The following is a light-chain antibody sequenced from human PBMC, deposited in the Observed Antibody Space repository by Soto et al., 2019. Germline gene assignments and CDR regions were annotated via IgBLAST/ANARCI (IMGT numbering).Light chain of an antibody. Sequence: QSVLTQPHSVSGSPGQSVTISCTGTSNDVGGYNYVSWYQQHPGKAPKLVIYDVTKRPSGVPDRFSGSKSGNTASLTISGLQAEDEADYHCCSYAGTYTGLFGGGTQLTVL. CDR2: DVT. CDR1: SNDVGGYNY. J-gene: IGLJ2*01. CDR3: CSYAGTYTGL. V-gene: IGLV2-11*01.